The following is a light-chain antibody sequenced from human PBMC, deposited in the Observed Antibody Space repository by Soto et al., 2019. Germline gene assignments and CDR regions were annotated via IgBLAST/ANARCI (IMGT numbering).Light chain of an antibody. CDR3: QQYNNWPPGIT. CDR2: TAS. Sequence: EIVMTQSPATLSVSPGERATLSCRASQSVASNLAWYQQKPGQAPILLIYTASTRATGIPARFSGSGSGTEFTLTISSLQSEEFAIYYCQQYNNWPPGITFGQGTRLEIK. CDR1: QSVASN. J-gene: IGKJ5*01. V-gene: IGKV3-15*01.